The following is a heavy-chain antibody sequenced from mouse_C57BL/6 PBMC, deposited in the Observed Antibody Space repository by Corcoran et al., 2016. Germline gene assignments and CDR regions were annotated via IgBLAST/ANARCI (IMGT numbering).Heavy chain of an antibody. D-gene: IGHD4-1*01. V-gene: IGHV9-3*01. J-gene: IGHJ4*01. Sequence: QIQLVQSGPELKKPGETVKISCKASGYTFTTYGMSWVKQAPGKGLKWMGWINTYSGVPTYADDFKGRFAFSLETSASTAYLQINNLKNEDTATYFCARLGPLYYYAMDYWGQGTSVTVSS. CDR1: GYTFTTYG. CDR2: INTYSGVP. CDR3: ARLGPLYYYAMDY.